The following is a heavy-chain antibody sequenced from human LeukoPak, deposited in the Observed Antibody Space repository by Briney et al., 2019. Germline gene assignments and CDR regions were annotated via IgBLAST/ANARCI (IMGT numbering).Heavy chain of an antibody. Sequence: SETLSLTCAVYGGSFSGYYWSWIRQPPGKGLEWIWEINHSGSTNYNPSLKSRVTISVDTSKNQFSLKLSSVTAADTAVYYCARAKGSVYYYASVDAFDIWGRGTMVTVSS. J-gene: IGHJ3*02. D-gene: IGHD3-22*01. CDR3: ARAKGSVYYYASVDAFDI. CDR2: INHSGST. CDR1: GGSFSGYY. V-gene: IGHV4-34*01.